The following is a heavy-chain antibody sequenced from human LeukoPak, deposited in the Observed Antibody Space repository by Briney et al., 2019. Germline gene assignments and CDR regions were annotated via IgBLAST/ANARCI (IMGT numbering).Heavy chain of an antibody. CDR2: IIDSGDIT. J-gene: IGHJ6*03. CDR1: GFTFSSYA. CDR3: AKLGGQEVYNYYVGV. V-gene: IGHV3-23*01. Sequence: GGSLRLSCEASGFTFSSYAVSWVRQAPGKGLEWVSGIIDSGDITYYANSVKGRFTISRDNSKNTPYLQMNSLRAEDTAVYYCAKLGGQEVYNYYVGVWGKGTTVAVSS. D-gene: IGHD3-16*01.